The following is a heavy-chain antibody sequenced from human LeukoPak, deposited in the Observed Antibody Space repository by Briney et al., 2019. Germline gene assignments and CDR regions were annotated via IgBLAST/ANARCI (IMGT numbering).Heavy chain of an antibody. CDR2: IHYSGST. V-gene: IGHV4-59*11. CDR3: ARALVSRSWYFQH. J-gene: IGHJ1*01. CDR1: GGSISSHY. D-gene: IGHD6-13*01. Sequence: SETLSLTCNVSGGSISSHYWSWIRQPPGKGLEWIGYIHYSGSTNSNPSLKSRVTISVDTSKNQFSLQLSSVTAADTAVYYCARALVSRSWYFQHWGQGNLVTVSS.